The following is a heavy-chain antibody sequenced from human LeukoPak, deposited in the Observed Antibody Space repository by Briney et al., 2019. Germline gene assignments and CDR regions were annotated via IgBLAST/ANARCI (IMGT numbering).Heavy chain of an antibody. Sequence: GGSLRLSCAASGFTFSSYAMRWVRQAPGEGLEYVSAISSNGGGTYYANSVKGRFTISRDNSKDTLYLQMSSLRAEDMAVYYCARDHFSLEQWLDYYYYYGMDVWGQGTTVTVSS. J-gene: IGHJ6*02. CDR2: ISSNGGGT. V-gene: IGHV3-64*01. CDR1: GFTFSSYA. D-gene: IGHD6-19*01. CDR3: ARDHFSLEQWLDYYYYYGMDV.